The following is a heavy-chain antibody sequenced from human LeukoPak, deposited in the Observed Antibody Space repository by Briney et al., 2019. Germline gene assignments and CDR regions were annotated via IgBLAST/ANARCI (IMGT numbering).Heavy chain of an antibody. CDR2: IYTSGST. V-gene: IGHV4-61*02. J-gene: IGHJ6*02. Sequence: SQTLSLTCTVSGDSISSDTHYWSWIRQPAGKGLEWIGRIYTSGSTNYNPSLKSRVTMSVDTSKNQFSLKLSSVTAADTAVYYCARLGYSYGYLYYYYGMDVWGQGTTVTVSS. D-gene: IGHD5-18*01. CDR1: GDSISSDTHY. CDR3: ARLGYSYGYLYYYYGMDV.